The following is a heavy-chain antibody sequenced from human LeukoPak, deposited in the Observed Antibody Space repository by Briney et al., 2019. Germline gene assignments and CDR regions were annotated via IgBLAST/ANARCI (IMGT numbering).Heavy chain of an antibody. J-gene: IGHJ6*03. V-gene: IGHV3-23*01. D-gene: IGHD3-22*01. CDR1: GFTFSSYA. CDR2: ISGSGGST. CDR3: AKEGNYYDSSGYYPHYYYYYYMDV. Sequence: PGGSLRLSCAASGFTFSSYAMSWVRQAPGKGLEWVSAISGSGGSTYYADSVKGRFTISRDNSKNTLYLQMNSLRAEDTAVYYCAKEGNYYDSSGYYPHYYYYYYMDVWGKGTTVTVSS.